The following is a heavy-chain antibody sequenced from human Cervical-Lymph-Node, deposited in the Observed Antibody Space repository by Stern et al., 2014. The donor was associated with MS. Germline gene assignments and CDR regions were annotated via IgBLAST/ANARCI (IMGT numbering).Heavy chain of an antibody. V-gene: IGHV1-69*04. Sequence: QVQLVQSGAEVKKPGSSVKVSCKASGDTFNNYIFSWVRQAPGQGLEWMGRVVPIDGVENYAQKFQDRVTISADKSTSTVYMELRSLRSEDTAIYYCAREDLADTAPSDFWCQGTLVTVSS. D-gene: IGHD5-18*01. CDR3: AREDLADTAPSDF. J-gene: IGHJ4*02. CDR2: VVPIDGVE. CDR1: GDTFNNYI.